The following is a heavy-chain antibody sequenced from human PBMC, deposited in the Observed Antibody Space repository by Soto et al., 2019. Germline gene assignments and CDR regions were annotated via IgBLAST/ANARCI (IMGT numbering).Heavy chain of an antibody. CDR1: GFTFSSYE. D-gene: IGHD1-26*01. CDR2: ISSSGSTI. V-gene: IGHV3-48*03. Sequence: GSLRLSCAASGFTFSSYEINWVRQAPGKGLEWVSYISSSGSTIYYADSVKGRFTISRDNAKNSLYLQMNSLRAEDTAVYYCARDSYTEALLLSYNWFDPWGQGTLVTVSS. J-gene: IGHJ5*02. CDR3: ARDSYTEALLLSYNWFDP.